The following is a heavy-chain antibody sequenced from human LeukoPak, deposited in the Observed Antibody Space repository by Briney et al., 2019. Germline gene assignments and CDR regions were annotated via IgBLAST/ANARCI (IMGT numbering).Heavy chain of an antibody. Sequence: GGSLRLSSAASGFTFSRYSMNCVRQGPGKGLGWVSSIRIGKTDIYYAASVKGRFTISRDNAKNSLYLQLNSLRAEDTAVYYCARDFRDRWLQPLDAFDIWGQGTMVTVSS. J-gene: IGHJ3*02. D-gene: IGHD5-24*01. CDR2: IRIGKTDI. CDR1: GFTFSRYS. CDR3: ARDFRDRWLQPLDAFDI. V-gene: IGHV3-21*01.